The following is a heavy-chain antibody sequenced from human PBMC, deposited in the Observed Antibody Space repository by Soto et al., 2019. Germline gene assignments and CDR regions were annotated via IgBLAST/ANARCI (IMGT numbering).Heavy chain of an antibody. D-gene: IGHD3-9*01. J-gene: IGHJ4*02. CDR2: IVVGSGNT. Sequence: SVNGARKAAGFTYIRYVVQWGRQARGQRLEWRGWIVVGSGNTNYAQKFQERVTITRDMSTSTAYMELSSLRSEDTAVYYCSADRNYDILAGYGLGQNWRQGTLVTVAS. V-gene: IGHV1-58*01. CDR3: SADRNYDILAGYGLGQN. CDR1: GFTYIRYV.